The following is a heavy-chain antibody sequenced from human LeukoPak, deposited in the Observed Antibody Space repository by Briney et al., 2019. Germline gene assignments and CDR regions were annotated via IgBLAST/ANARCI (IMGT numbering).Heavy chain of an antibody. Sequence: SETLSLTCTVSGGSINSYYWSWIRQPPGKGLEWRGYIYYSGYTNYNPSLKSRVNISVDTSKNKFSLKLSSVTAADTAVYYCASSKTNGDSSGWYAWFDPWGQGTLVTVSS. CDR2: IYYSGYT. CDR1: GGSINSYY. V-gene: IGHV4-59*01. D-gene: IGHD6-19*01. J-gene: IGHJ5*02. CDR3: ASSKTNGDSSGWYAWFDP.